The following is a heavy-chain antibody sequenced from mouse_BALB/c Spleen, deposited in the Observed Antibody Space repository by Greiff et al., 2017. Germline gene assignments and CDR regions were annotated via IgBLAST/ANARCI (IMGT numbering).Heavy chain of an antibody. Sequence: EVMLVESGGGLVQPGGSRKLSCAASGFTFSSFGMHWVRQAPEKGLEWVAYISSGSSTIYYADTVKGRFTISRDNPKNTLFLQMTSLRSEDTAMYYCAREHYCDYWGQGTTLTVSS. CDR1: GFTFSSFG. CDR3: AREHYCDY. V-gene: IGHV5-17*02. J-gene: IGHJ2*01. CDR2: ISSGSSTI.